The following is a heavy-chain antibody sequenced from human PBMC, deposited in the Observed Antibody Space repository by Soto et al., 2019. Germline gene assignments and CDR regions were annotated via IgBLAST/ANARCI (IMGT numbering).Heavy chain of an antibody. J-gene: IGHJ3*02. V-gene: IGHV2-5*02. Sequence: SGRTLVKPTQTLTLTCTFSGFSLSTSGVGVGWIRQPPGKALEWLALIYWDDDKRYSPSLKSRLTITKDTSKNQVVLTMTNMDPVDTATYYCAHLLATYYYDSSGPGAFDIWGQGTMVTVSS. CDR1: GFSLSTSGVG. CDR3: AHLLATYYYDSSGPGAFDI. CDR2: IYWDDDK. D-gene: IGHD3-22*01.